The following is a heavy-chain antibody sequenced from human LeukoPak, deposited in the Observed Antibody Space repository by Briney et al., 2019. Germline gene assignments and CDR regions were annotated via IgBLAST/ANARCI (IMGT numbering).Heavy chain of an antibody. Sequence: PGGSLRLSCAASGFTVSSNYMSWVRQAPGKGLEWVSVIYSGGSTYYADSVKGRFTISRDNSKNTLYLQMNSLRAEGTAVYYCANEYGSGSYFDFDYWGQGTLVTVSS. V-gene: IGHV3-53*01. CDR3: ANEYGSGSYFDFDY. J-gene: IGHJ4*02. CDR2: IYSGGST. D-gene: IGHD3-10*01. CDR1: GFTVSSNY.